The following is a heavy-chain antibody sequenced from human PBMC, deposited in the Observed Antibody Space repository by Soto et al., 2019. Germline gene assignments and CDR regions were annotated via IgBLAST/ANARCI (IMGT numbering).Heavy chain of an antibody. D-gene: IGHD2-8*02. J-gene: IGHJ6*01. V-gene: IGHV3-23*01. CDR2: ITGTGGNT. CDR3: SRIRGYWYGLDV. Sequence: EVQLLESGGGLVQPGGSLRLSCAASGFPLSTYGMTWVRQAPGKGLEWVSAITGTGGNTYYVDSVKGRFTSSRDTSKNMLYMQVNSLRVEDKAVYYCSRIRGYWYGLDVWGQGTTVTVSS. CDR1: GFPLSTYG.